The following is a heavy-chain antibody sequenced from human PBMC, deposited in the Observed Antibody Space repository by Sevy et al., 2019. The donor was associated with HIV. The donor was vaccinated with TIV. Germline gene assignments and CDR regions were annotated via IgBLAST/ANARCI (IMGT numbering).Heavy chain of an antibody. V-gene: IGHV3-64D*06. CDR3: AKDLMITFGGVIGTDY. J-gene: IGHJ4*02. CDR1: GFTFSSYA. D-gene: IGHD3-16*02. Sequence: GGSLRLSCSASGFTFSSYAMHWVRQAPGKGLEYVSAISSNGGSTYYADSVKGRFTISRDNSKNTLYLQMSSLRAEDTAVYYCAKDLMITFGGVIGTDYWGQGTLVTVSS. CDR2: ISSNGGST.